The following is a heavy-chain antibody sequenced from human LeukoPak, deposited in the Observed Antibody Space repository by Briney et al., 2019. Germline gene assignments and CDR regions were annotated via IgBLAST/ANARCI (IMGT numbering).Heavy chain of an antibody. V-gene: IGHV1-69*05. J-gene: IGHJ5*02. CDR1: AGTFSSYA. CDR2: IIPIFGTA. Sequence: SVKVSCKAPAGTFSSYAISWVRQAPGQGLEWMGGIIPIFGTANYAQKFQGRVTITTDESTSTAYMELSSLRSEDTAVYYCARGDSSSWYMIGLLDPWGQGTLVTVSS. D-gene: IGHD6-13*01. CDR3: ARGDSSSWYMIGLLDP.